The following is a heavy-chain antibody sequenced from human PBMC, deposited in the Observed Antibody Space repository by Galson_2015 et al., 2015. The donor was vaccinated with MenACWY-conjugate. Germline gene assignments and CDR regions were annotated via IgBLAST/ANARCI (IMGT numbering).Heavy chain of an antibody. V-gene: IGHV3-48*02. Sequence: SLRLSCAASGITFSSYSMNWVRQAPGKGLEWVTYISSSSSTIYYADSVKGRFTISRDNAKNSLYLQMNSLRDKDTAVYYCARLSLLWFGEPHYGMDVWGQGTTVTVSS. CDR1: GITFSSYS. J-gene: IGHJ6*02. CDR2: ISSSSSTI. D-gene: IGHD3-10*01. CDR3: ARLSLLWFGEPHYGMDV.